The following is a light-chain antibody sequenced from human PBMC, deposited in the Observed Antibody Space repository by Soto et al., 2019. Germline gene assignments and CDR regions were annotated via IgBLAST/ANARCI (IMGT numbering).Light chain of an antibody. CDR1: QSVGSS. CDR3: QHYGSSPIT. J-gene: IGKJ5*01. V-gene: IGKV3-20*01. CDR2: GAS. Sequence: EIVLSLSPGTLSLSPGERATLSCRASQSVGSSLAWYQQKTGQAPRLLMFGASNRATGIPDRFSGSGSGTDFTLTISRLEPEDFAVYYCQHYGSSPITFGQGTRLEIK.